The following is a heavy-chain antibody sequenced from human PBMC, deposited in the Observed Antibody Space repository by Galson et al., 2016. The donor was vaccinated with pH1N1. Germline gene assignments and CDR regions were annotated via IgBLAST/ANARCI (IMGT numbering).Heavy chain of an antibody. J-gene: IGHJ4*02. Sequence: SLRLSCAASGSTFNSNAMHWVRQAPGKGLEWVAFIRFDGSKKYYADSVKGRFTISRDNSRATLSLQMNSLRPEDTAVYYCVKDSDYGGQLRWGQGTLVTVSS. CDR1: GSTFNSNA. V-gene: IGHV3-30*02. CDR3: VKDSDYGGQLR. CDR2: IRFDGSKK. D-gene: IGHD4-23*01.